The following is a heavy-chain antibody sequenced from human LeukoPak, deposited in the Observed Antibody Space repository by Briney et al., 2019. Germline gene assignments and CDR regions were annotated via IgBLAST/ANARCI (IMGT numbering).Heavy chain of an antibody. V-gene: IGHV1-18*01. J-gene: IGHJ4*02. CDR3: ARIASDGSGTNHY. CDR1: GYMFSSYG. Sequence: ASAKVSCKASGYMFSSYGITWVRQAPGQGLEWMGWISAYNGNTKSAQNLQGRVIMTTDTSTNTAHMELRSLRSDDTAVYYCARIASDGSGTNHYWGQGTQVIVSS. CDR2: ISAYNGNT. D-gene: IGHD3-10*01.